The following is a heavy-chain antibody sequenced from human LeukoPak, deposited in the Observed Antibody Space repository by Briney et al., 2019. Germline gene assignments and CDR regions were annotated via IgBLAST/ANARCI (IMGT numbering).Heavy chain of an antibody. J-gene: IGHJ4*02. D-gene: IGHD5-18*01. CDR1: GGSISSYY. V-gene: IGHV4-59*01. CDR3: ARGDTVIYY. CDR2: ISYSGST. Sequence: PSETLSLTCTVSGGSISSYYWSWIRQPPGKGLEWIGYISYSGSTNYNPSLKSRVTISVDTSKNQFSLNLSSVTAADTAVYYCARGDTVIYYWGQGTLVTVSS.